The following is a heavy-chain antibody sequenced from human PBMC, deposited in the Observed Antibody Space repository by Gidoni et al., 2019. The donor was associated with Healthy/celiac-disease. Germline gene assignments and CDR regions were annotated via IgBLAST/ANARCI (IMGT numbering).Heavy chain of an antibody. Sequence: VQLLQSGAEVTKPGASVTVSCKASGYTFTGYYMPWGRQAPGQGLEWRGWINPNSGGTTYAQKFKGRVTMTRDTSISTDYMELSRLRSDDTAVYYCASGPGTTYNSSRGASSPPFDYWGQGTLVTVSS. CDR2: INPNSGGT. J-gene: IGHJ4*02. CDR3: ASGPGTTYNSSRGASSPPFDY. D-gene: IGHD6-6*01. V-gene: IGHV1-2*02. CDR1: GYTFTGYY.